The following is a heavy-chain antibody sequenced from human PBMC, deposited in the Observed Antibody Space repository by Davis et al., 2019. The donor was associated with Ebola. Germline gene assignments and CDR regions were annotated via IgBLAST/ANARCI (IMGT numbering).Heavy chain of an antibody. J-gene: IGHJ4*02. D-gene: IGHD6-19*01. CDR1: GFTFSSYG. CDR2: IWYDGSNK. CDR3: ARGGGYSSGWVDY. V-gene: IGHV3-33*01. Sequence: GGSLRLSCAASGFTFSSYGMHWVRQAPGKGLEWVAVIWYDGSNKYYADSVKGRFTISRDNSKNTLYLQMNSLRAEDTAVYYCARGGGYSSGWVDYWGQGTLVTVSS.